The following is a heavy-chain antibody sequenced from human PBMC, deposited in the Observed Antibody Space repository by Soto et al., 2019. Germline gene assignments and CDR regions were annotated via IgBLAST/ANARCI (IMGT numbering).Heavy chain of an antibody. CDR3: ARDSLDYYGNSDHAVNAFDI. J-gene: IGHJ3*02. D-gene: IGHD3-10*01. Sequence: QVQLVESGGGLVKPGGSLRLSCAASGFTFSDYYMYWIRQAPGKGLEWVSYISSSGTTKYYADSVKGRFTVSRDNAKNSLSLQMNSLRAEDAAVYYCARDSLDYYGNSDHAVNAFDIWGQGEVVTVSS. CDR2: ISSSGTTK. CDR1: GFTFSDYY. V-gene: IGHV3-11*01.